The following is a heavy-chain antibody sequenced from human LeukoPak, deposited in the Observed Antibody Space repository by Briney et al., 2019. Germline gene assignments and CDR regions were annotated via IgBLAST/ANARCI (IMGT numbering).Heavy chain of an antibody. J-gene: IGHJ4*02. Sequence: SVKVSCKASGGTFSSYAISWVRQAPGQGLEWMGGIIPIFGTANYAQKFQGRVTITTDESTSTAYMELSSLRSEDTAVYYCARDGGYCSGGSCYSSWGQGTLVTVSS. CDR2: IIPIFGTA. CDR3: ARDGGYCSGGSCYSS. V-gene: IGHV1-69*05. D-gene: IGHD2-15*01. CDR1: GGTFSSYA.